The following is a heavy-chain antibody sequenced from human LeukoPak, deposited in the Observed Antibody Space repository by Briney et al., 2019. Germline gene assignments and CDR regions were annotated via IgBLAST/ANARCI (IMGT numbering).Heavy chain of an antibody. J-gene: IGHJ4*02. CDR2: ISRSGGST. V-gene: IGHV3-23*01. Sequence: VGALRLSCAASGVTFSSYAMSWVCHAPGKGLEWVSGISRSGGSTSYAVPVKGRFTISRDNSTNTLYLQMNSLRAEDTAVYYCAACSGWIDYWGQGTLVTVSS. D-gene: IGHD6-19*01. CDR1: GVTFSSYA. CDR3: AACSGWIDY.